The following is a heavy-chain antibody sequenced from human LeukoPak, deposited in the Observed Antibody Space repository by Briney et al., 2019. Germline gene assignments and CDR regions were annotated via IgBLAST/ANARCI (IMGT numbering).Heavy chain of an antibody. Sequence: GGSLRLSCAASGFTFISNGMQWVRQAPGKGLVWVSRINNGGVSTNYADSVRGRFTISRDNAKNTLYLQMNSLRAEDTGVYYCARELPREVTLDYWGQGTLVTVSS. J-gene: IGHJ4*02. V-gene: IGHV3-74*01. CDR3: ARELPREVTLDY. CDR1: GFTFISNG. D-gene: IGHD2-21*02. CDR2: INNGGVST.